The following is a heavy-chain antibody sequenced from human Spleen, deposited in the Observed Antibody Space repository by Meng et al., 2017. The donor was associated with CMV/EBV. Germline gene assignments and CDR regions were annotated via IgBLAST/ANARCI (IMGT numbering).Heavy chain of an antibody. V-gene: IGHV3-30-3*01. CDR3: ARESERVVGSLNYYYYGMDV. CDR2: ISYDGSNK. Sequence: GGSLRLSCAASGFTFSSYAMHWVRQAPGKGLEWVAVISYDGSNKYYADSVKGRFTISRDNSKNTLYLQMNSLRAEDTAVYYCARESERVVGSLNYYYYGMDVWGQGTTVTVSS. CDR1: GFTFSSYA. J-gene: IGHJ6*02. D-gene: IGHD3-22*01.